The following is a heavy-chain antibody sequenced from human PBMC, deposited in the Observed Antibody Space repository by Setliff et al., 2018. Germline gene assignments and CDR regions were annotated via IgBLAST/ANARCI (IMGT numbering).Heavy chain of an antibody. CDR1: GLSYINDW. Sequence: GGSLRLSCTASGLSYINDWVSWVRQAPGKGLEWLASINPHGSEKYYADSVKGRFTISRDNAKNSLSLQMNGLRAEDTSVYYCASGDWFYFDCWGQGTLVTVSS. V-gene: IGHV3-7*01. CDR2: INPHGSEK. CDR3: ASGDWFYFDC. D-gene: IGHD2-21*01. J-gene: IGHJ4*02.